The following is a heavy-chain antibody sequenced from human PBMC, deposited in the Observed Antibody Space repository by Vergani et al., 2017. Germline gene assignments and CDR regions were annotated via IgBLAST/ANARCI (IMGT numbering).Heavy chain of an antibody. V-gene: IGHV3-74*01. CDR2: IDGDGSTT. CDR3: AGGYYYTLLGDN. CDR1: GFTSSDSW. D-gene: IGHD3-22*01. Sequence: DVQLVESGGALLQPGGSLRLSCAAPGFTSSDSWMHWVGQAPGKGLKWVSRIDGDGSTTDYADSVKGRFTISRDNVKNTVYLQITRLRVEDTAVYYCAGGYYYTLLGDNWGQGTLVTVSS. J-gene: IGHJ4*02.